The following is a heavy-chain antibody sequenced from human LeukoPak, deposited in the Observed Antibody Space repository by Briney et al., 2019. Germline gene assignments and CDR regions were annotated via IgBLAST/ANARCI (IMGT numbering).Heavy chain of an antibody. CDR2: ISDSGFST. Sequence: GGTLRLSCAASGFSFRSYGMNWVRQAPGKGLEWVSAISDSGFSTHYADSVKGRFTISRDNSKNTLYLQMGSLRAEDMAVYYCARSPGSGYSSGWYGGLFDYWGQGTLVTVSS. V-gene: IGHV3-23*01. CDR3: ARSPGSGYSSGWYGGLFDY. J-gene: IGHJ4*02. D-gene: IGHD6-19*01. CDR1: GFSFRSYG.